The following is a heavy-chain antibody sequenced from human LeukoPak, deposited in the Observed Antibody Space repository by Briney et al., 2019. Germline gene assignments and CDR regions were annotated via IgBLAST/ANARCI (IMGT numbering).Heavy chain of an antibody. CDR3: ARHAKYCSSTSCYIDY. Sequence: SETLSLTCAVSGYSISSGYYWGWIRQPPGKGLEWIGSIYHSGSTYYNPSLKSRVTISVDTSKNRFSLKLSSVTAADTAVYYCARHAKYCSSTSCYIDYWGQGTLVTVSS. D-gene: IGHD2-2*02. J-gene: IGHJ4*02. CDR1: GYSISSGYY. CDR2: IYHSGST. V-gene: IGHV4-38-2*01.